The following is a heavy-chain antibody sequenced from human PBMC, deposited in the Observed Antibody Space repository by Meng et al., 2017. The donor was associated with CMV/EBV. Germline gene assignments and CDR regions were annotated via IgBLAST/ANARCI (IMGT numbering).Heavy chain of an antibody. J-gene: IGHJ4*02. D-gene: IGHD3-16*01. CDR2: VHSNKST. Sequence: SETLSLTCTISSGSINDYCWNWIRQPPGKGLEWIGYVHSNKSTKYNPALKSRVDISLDTSKNQFSLKLTSVTAADTAVYYCARDFGGGATENWGQGMLVTVSS. CDR3: ARDFGGGATEN. V-gene: IGHV4-59*01. CDR1: SGSINDYC.